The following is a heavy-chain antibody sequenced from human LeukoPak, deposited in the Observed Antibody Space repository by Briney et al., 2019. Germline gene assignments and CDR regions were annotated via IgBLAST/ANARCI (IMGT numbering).Heavy chain of an antibody. CDR1: GYTFTSYY. J-gene: IGHJ4*02. D-gene: IGHD6-6*01. CDR3: ANVFPTGVAARPTDY. CDR2: INPSGGST. Sequence: ASVKVSCKASGYTFTSYYMHWVRQAPGQGLEWMGIINPSGGSTNYAQKFQGRVTITADESTSTAYMELSSLRSEDTAVYYCANVFPTGVAARPTDYWGQGTLVTVSS. V-gene: IGHV1-46*01.